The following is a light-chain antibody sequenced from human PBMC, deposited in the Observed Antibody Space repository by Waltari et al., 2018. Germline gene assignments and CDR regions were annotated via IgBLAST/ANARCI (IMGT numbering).Light chain of an antibody. CDR3: SSYTSSSTWV. CDR2: DVS. Sequence: QSALTQPASVSGSPGQSITISCTGTSSDVCGYNYVSWYQQHPGKAPKLMIYDVSNRPSGVSNRFSGSKSENTASLTISGLQAEDEADYYCSSYTSSSTWVFGGGTKLTVL. V-gene: IGLV2-14*03. CDR1: SSDVCGYNY. J-gene: IGLJ3*02.